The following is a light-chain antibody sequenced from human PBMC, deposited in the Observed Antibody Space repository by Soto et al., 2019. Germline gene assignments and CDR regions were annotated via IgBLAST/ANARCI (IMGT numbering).Light chain of an antibody. V-gene: IGKV4-1*01. CDR2: WAS. Sequence: DIVMTQSPDSLAVSLGERATINCKSSQSVLYSSNNKNYLAWYQQKPGQPPKLLIYWASTRESGVPGRFSGRGSGTDFTLTISSLQAEDVAVYYCQQYYSTPPAFGQGTKVEIK. CDR1: QSVLYSSNNKNY. J-gene: IGKJ1*01. CDR3: QQYYSTPPA.